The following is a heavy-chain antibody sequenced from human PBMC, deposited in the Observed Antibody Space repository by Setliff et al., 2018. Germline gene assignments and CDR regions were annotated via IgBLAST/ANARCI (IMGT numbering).Heavy chain of an antibody. J-gene: IGHJ6*02. D-gene: IGHD3-10*01. V-gene: IGHV4-39*07. CDR1: GGSISSSSYY. CDR3: VRGYGSGSYPYYYGMDV. Sequence: SETLSLTCTVSGGSISSSSYYWGWIRQPPGKGLEWIGSIYYSGSTNYNPSLKSRVTMSVDTSKSQVSLKLSSVTAADTGVYYCVRGYGSGSYPYYYGMDVWGQGTTVTVSS. CDR2: IYYSGST.